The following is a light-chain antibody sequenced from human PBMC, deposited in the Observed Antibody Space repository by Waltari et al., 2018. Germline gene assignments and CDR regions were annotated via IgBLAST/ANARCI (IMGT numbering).Light chain of an antibody. CDR1: QSVSSY. CDR2: DAS. J-gene: IGKJ4*01. Sequence: EIVLTQSPATLSLSPGERATLSCRASQSVSSYLAWYQQKPGQAPRPLIYDASNRATGIPARFSGSGSGTDFTLTISSLEPEDFAVYYCQQRSNWLTFGGGTKVEI. CDR3: QQRSNWLT. V-gene: IGKV3-11*01.